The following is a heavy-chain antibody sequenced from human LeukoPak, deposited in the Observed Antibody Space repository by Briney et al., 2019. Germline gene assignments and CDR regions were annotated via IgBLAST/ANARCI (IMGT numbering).Heavy chain of an antibody. D-gene: IGHD6-19*01. Sequence: GGSLRLSCAASGFTFSSYWKSWVRQAPGKGLEWVANIKQDGSEEYYVDSVKGRFTIPRDNAKNSLYLQMNSLRAEDTAVYYCAREAVAGQGDYWGQGTLVTVSS. J-gene: IGHJ4*02. CDR2: IKQDGSEE. V-gene: IGHV3-7*01. CDR3: AREAVAGQGDY. CDR1: GFTFSSYW.